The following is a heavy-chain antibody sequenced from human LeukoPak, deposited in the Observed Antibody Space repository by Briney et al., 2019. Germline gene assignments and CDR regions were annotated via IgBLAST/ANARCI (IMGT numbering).Heavy chain of an antibody. Sequence: PSQTLSLTCAISGDSVSSNSAAWNWIRQSPSRGLEWLGRTYYRSKWYNDYAVSVKSRITINPDTSKNQFSLQLNSVTPEDTAVYYCARVGPWVNPDYYYYYMDVWGKGTTVTVSS. CDR1: GDSVSSNSAA. V-gene: IGHV6-1*01. J-gene: IGHJ6*03. CDR3: ARVGPWVNPDYYYYYMDV. CDR2: TYYRSKWYN. D-gene: IGHD1-14*01.